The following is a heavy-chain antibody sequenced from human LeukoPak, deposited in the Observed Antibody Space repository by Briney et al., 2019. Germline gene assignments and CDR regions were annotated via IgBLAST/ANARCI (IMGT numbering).Heavy chain of an antibody. CDR3: ARVTGGYGMDV. D-gene: IGHD7-27*01. J-gene: IGHJ6*02. CDR1: RFIFSNYW. Sequence: GGSLRLSCAASRFIFSNYWMSWVRQAPGKGLEWVSVTYSGGTTYYADSVKGRFTISRDNSKNTLYLQMNSLRAEDTAVYYCARVTGGYGMDVWGQGTTVTVSS. V-gene: IGHV3-66*01. CDR2: TYSGGTT.